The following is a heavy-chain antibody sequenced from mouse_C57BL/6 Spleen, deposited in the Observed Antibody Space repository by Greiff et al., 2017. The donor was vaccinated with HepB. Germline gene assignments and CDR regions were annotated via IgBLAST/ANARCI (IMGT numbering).Heavy chain of an antibody. CDR3: ARRAGFDY. CDR1: GFTFSSYA. V-gene: IGHV5-4*03. J-gene: IGHJ2*01. CDR2: ISDGGSYT. Sequence: EVKVVESGGGLVKPGGSLKLSCAASGFTFSSYAMSWVRQTPEKRLEWVATISDGGSYTYYPDNVKGRFTISRDNAKNNLYLQMSHLKSEDTAMYYCARRAGFDYWGQGTTLTVSS.